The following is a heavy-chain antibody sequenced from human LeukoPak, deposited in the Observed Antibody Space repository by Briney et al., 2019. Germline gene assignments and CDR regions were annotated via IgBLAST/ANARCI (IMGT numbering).Heavy chain of an antibody. CDR1: GGSISSYY. Sequence: PSETLSLTCTVSGGSISSYYWSWIRQPAGKGLEWIGRIYTSGSTNYNPSLKSRVTMSVDTSKNQFSLKLSSVTAADTAVYYCASRRGSYYGRYHYYYMDVWGKGTTVTISS. J-gene: IGHJ6*03. D-gene: IGHD1-26*01. CDR2: IYTSGST. CDR3: ASRRGSYYGRYHYYYMDV. V-gene: IGHV4-4*07.